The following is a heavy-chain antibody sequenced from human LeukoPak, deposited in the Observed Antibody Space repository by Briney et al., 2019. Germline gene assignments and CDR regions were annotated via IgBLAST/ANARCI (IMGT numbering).Heavy chain of an antibody. D-gene: IGHD3-9*01. J-gene: IGHJ3*02. CDR3: ASSRNDILTGYNPYAFDI. CDR1: GGSISSYY. Sequence: SETLSLTCTVSGGSISSYYWSWIRQPPGKGLEWIGYIYYSGSTNYNPSLKSRVTISVDTSKNQFSLKLSSVPAADTAVYYCASSRNDILTGYNPYAFDIWGQGTMVTVSS. V-gene: IGHV4-59*01. CDR2: IYYSGST.